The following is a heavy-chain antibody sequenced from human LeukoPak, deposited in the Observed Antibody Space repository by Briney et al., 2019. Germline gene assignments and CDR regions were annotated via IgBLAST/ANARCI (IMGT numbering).Heavy chain of an antibody. D-gene: IGHD6-13*01. CDR3: AKDRRPNSYSSSWIDY. CDR1: VFTFSSYA. CDR2: ISGSGGST. J-gene: IGHJ4*02. Sequence: GGSPRLSSAASVFTFSSYAMSWVCHDPGKGLEWVSAISGSGGSTYSADSVKGRFTISRDNSKNTPYLQMTSLRAEDTAVYYCAKDRRPNSYSSSWIDYWGQGTLITVSS. V-gene: IGHV3-23*01.